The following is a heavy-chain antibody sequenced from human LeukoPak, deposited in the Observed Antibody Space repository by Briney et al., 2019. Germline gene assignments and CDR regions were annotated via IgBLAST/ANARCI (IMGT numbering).Heavy chain of an antibody. CDR3: ATDSPVAGDAFDI. Sequence: SVKVSCKVSGYTLTELSMHWVRQAPGKGLEWMGGFDPEDGETIYAQKFQGRVTMTEDTSTDTAYMELSSLRSEDTAVYYCATDSPVAGDAFDIWGQGTMVTVSS. D-gene: IGHD6-19*01. V-gene: IGHV1-24*01. J-gene: IGHJ3*02. CDR2: FDPEDGET. CDR1: GYTLTELS.